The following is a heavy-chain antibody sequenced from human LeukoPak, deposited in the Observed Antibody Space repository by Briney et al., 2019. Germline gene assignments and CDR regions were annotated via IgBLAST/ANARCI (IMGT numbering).Heavy chain of an antibody. Sequence: PGGSLRLSCAASGFTFSSYAMSWVRQAPGKGLEWVSAISGSGGSTYYADSVKGRFTISRDNSKNTLYLQMNSLRAEDTAVYYCARDLKYGATTTRGDTQTWGQGTLVTVSS. V-gene: IGHV3-23*01. CDR3: ARDLKYGATTTRGDTQT. CDR1: GFTFSSYA. D-gene: IGHD2-8*01. J-gene: IGHJ5*02. CDR2: ISGSGGST.